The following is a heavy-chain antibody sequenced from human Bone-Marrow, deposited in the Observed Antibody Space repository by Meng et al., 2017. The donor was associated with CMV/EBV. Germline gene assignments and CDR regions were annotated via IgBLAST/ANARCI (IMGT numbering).Heavy chain of an antibody. CDR2: MTPNSGNT. V-gene: IGHV1-8*01. CDR1: TFTSYD. J-gene: IGHJ5*02. Sequence: TFTSYDIHWVRQAPGQGLEWMGWMTPNSGNTGSAQQFQGRFTMTRNTSIRTAYMELSSLRSEDTAVYYCARRHHYDFWSGYVFWFDPWGQGTLVTVSS. D-gene: IGHD3-3*01. CDR3: ARRHHYDFWSGYVFWFDP.